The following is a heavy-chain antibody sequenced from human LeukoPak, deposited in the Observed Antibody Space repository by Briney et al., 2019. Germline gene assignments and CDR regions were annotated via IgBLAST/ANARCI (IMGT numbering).Heavy chain of an antibody. V-gene: IGHV4-4*07. CDR1: GGSISSYY. CDR3: ARLNYYDSSGYYFKEYYFDY. Sequence: PSETLSLTCAVSGGSISSYYWSWIRQPAGKGLEWIGRVYTSGSTNYNPSLKSRVTMSVDTSKNQFSLKLSSVTAADTAVYYCARLNYYDSSGYYFKEYYFDYWGQGTLVTDSS. D-gene: IGHD3-22*01. CDR2: VYTSGST. J-gene: IGHJ4*02.